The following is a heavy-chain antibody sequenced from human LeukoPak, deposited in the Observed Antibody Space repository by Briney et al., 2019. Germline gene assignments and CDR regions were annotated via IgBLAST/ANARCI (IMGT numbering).Heavy chain of an antibody. V-gene: IGHV4-59*11. Sequence: SETLSLTCAVSDDSFSSHYWSWIRQPPGKGLEWVGYISYIGSPNYNPSLKSRVTIPIDTSRNQFSLRLSSVTAADTAVYYCASDLVTVTKGFDIWGQGTMVSVSS. CDR1: DDSFSSHY. CDR3: ASDLVTVTKGFDI. J-gene: IGHJ3*02. CDR2: ISYIGSP. D-gene: IGHD4-17*01.